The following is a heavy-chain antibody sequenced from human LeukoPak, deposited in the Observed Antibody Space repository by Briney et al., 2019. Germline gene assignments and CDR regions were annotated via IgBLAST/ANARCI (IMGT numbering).Heavy chain of an antibody. CDR1: GGSISSYY. V-gene: IGHV4-59*01. Sequence: LETLSLTCTVSGGSISSYYWSWIRQPPGKGLEWIGYIYYSGSTNYNPSLKSRVTISVDTSKNQFSLKLSSVTAADTAVYYCARVRRHTAYSSSWYFFDYWGQGTLVTVSS. J-gene: IGHJ4*02. CDR3: ARVRRHTAYSSSWYFFDY. D-gene: IGHD6-13*01. CDR2: IYYSGST.